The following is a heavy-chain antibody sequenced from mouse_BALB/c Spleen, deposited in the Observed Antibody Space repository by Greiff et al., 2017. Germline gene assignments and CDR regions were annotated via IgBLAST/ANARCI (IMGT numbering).Heavy chain of an antibody. D-gene: IGHD1-1*02. Sequence: EVKVVESGGGLVQPGGSRKLSCAASGFTFSSFGMHWVRQAPEKGLEWVAYISSGSSTIYYADTVKGRFTISRDNPKNTLFLQMTSLRSEDTAMYYCARYYYYFDYWGQGTTLTVSS. CDR2: ISSGSSTI. CDR1: GFTFSSFG. V-gene: IGHV5-17*02. CDR3: ARYYYYFDY. J-gene: IGHJ2*01.